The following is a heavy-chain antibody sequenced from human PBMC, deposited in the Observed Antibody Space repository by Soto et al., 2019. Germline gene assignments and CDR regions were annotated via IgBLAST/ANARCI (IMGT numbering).Heavy chain of an antibody. J-gene: IGHJ6*02. CDR2: IDHRGST. V-gene: IGHV4-34*01. Sequence: QVQLQQWGAGLLKPSETLSLTCAVYGGSFSAYYWSWIRQPPGKGLEWIGEIDHRGSTNYNPSLKSRVTISVDTSKNQFSLKLTSVTAEDTAVYYCARDPRNPQYYDFWSGWGTTYYYYGMDVWGQGTTVTVSS. CDR1: GGSFSAYY. CDR3: ARDPRNPQYYDFWSGWGTTYYYYGMDV. D-gene: IGHD3-3*01.